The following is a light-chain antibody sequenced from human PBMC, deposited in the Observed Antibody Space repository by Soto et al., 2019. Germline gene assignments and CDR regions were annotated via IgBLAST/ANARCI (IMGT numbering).Light chain of an antibody. V-gene: IGKV3-11*01. Sequence: EIVLTQSPATLSLSPGERATLSCRVSQSVSSHLAWYQQRPGQAPRLLIYDASNSATGIPARFSGSGSGTDFTLTISSLEPEDLAVYYCQQREDWPITFGQGTRLEIK. J-gene: IGKJ5*01. CDR1: QSVSSH. CDR2: DAS. CDR3: QQREDWPIT.